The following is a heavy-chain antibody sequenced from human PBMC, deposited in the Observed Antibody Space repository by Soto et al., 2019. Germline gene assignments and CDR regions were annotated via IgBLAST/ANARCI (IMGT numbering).Heavy chain of an antibody. CDR3: ARSGDSNFDY. CDR2: ISYDGSNK. D-gene: IGHD1-1*01. J-gene: IGHJ4*02. Sequence: SLRLSCAAYGCTFSSYAMHWVRQAPGKGLAWVAVISYDGSNKYYAYSVKGRFTISRDNSKKTLYLQMNSLRAEDTAVYYCARSGDSNFDYWGQGTLATVSS. CDR1: GCTFSSYA. V-gene: IGHV3-30-3*01.